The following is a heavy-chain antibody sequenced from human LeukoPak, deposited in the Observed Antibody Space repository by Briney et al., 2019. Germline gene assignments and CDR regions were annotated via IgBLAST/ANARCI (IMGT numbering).Heavy chain of an antibody. CDR2: ISSSSSYI. CDR1: GFTFSSYS. Sequence: GGSLRLSCAASGFTFSSYSMNWVRQAPGKGLEWVSSISSSSSYIYYADSVKGRFTISRDNAKNSLYLQMNSLRAEDTAVYYCARRLYYDSSGYYNTAFDYWGQGTMVTVSS. V-gene: IGHV3-21*01. D-gene: IGHD3-22*01. CDR3: ARRLYYDSSGYYNTAFDY. J-gene: IGHJ4*02.